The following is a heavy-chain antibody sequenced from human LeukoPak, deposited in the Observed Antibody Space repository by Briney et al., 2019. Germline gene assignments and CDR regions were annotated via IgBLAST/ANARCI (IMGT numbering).Heavy chain of an antibody. CDR2: INPNSGGT. CDR1: GCPFTGYY. D-gene: IGHD3-10*02. CDR3: ARDARFGELLQVDYYYGMDV. V-gene: IGHV1-2*02. J-gene: IGHJ6*02. Sequence: GASVQGSFQASGCPFTGYYMQWVRPAPGQGGGGMGWINPNSGGTNYAQKFQGRVTMTSATSISTAYMELSRLRSDDTAVYYCARDARFGELLQVDYYYGMDVWGQGTTVTVSS.